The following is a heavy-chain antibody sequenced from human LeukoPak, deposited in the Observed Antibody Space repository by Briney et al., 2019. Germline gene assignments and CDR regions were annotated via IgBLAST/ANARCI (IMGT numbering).Heavy chain of an antibody. D-gene: IGHD1-14*01. V-gene: IGHV3-30-3*01. J-gene: IGHJ4*02. CDR3: ARERVDTGEVGY. CDR2: ISYDGSNK. CDR1: GFTFSSYA. Sequence: GGSLRLSCAASGFTFSSYAMHWVRQAPGKGLEWVAVISYDGSNKYYADSVKGRFTISRDNSKNTLYLQMNSLRAEDTAVYYCARERVDTGEVGYWGQGTLVTVSS.